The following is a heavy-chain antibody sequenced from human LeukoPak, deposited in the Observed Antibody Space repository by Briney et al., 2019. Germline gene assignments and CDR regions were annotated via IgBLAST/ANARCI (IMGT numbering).Heavy chain of an antibody. D-gene: IGHD4-17*01. V-gene: IGHV1-69*01. Sequence: GSSVKVSCKASGGTFSSYAISWVRQAPGQGLEWMGGIIPIFGTANYAQKFQGRVTITADESTSTAYMELSSLRSEDTAVYYCARSPMTTAARGAFDIWGQGTMVTVS. CDR1: GGTFSSYA. CDR2: IIPIFGTA. J-gene: IGHJ3*02. CDR3: ARSPMTTAARGAFDI.